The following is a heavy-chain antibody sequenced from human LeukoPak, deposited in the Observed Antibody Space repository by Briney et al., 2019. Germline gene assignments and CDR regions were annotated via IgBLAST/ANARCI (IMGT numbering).Heavy chain of an antibody. CDR2: INLSGGST. J-gene: IGHJ4*02. CDR3: ASARSSGFDY. V-gene: IGHV1-46*03. CDR1: GYTFTSYY. D-gene: IGHD6-19*01. Sequence: ASVKDSCKASGYTFTSYYMHWVRQAPGQGLAWMGIINLSGGSTSYAQKFQDRVTMTRDTSTSTDYMELSSLRSEDTAVYYCASARSSGFDYWGQGTLVTVSS.